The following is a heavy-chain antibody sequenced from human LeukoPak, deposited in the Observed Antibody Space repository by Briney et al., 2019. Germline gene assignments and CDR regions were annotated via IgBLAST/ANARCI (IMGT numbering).Heavy chain of an antibody. CDR1: GYTFTSHG. CDR3: ARAFGDYYDSSGYHKAYSWFDP. V-gene: IGHV1-18*01. Sequence: GASVKVSCKASGYTFTSHGISWVRQAPGQGLEWMGWISTYSTNTNYAQKLQGRVTMTTDTSTSTAYMELRSLRSDDTAVYYCARAFGDYYDSSGYHKAYSWFDPWGQGTLVTVSS. J-gene: IGHJ5*02. D-gene: IGHD3-22*01. CDR2: ISTYSTNT.